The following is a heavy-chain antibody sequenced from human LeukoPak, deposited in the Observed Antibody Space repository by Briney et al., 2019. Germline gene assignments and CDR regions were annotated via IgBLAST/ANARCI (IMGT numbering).Heavy chain of an antibody. CDR3: ARGVDL. CDR1: SGSLSGYY. V-gene: IGHV4-34*01. J-gene: IGHJ2*01. Sequence: SETLSLTCRVSSGSLSGYYWRWIRQPPGGGLEWLGEITHSGSPNYNPSLKSRVTISGDTSKKQFSLNLKSVTAADTGVYYCARGVDLWGRGTPVTVSS. CDR2: ITHSGSP.